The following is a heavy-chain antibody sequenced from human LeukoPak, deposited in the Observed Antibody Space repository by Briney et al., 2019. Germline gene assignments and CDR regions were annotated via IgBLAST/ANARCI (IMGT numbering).Heavy chain of an antibody. J-gene: IGHJ4*02. CDR3: ARLYTGVAPLGY. D-gene: IGHD2-2*02. CDR2: IYYSGST. CDR1: GGSISSYY. V-gene: IGHV4-39*01. Sequence: PSETLSLTCTVSGGSISSYYWGWIRQPPGKGLEWIGTIYYSGSTYYNPSLKSRVIISVDTSKNQFSLKLTSVTAADTAVYYCARLYTGVAPLGYWGQGTLVTVSS.